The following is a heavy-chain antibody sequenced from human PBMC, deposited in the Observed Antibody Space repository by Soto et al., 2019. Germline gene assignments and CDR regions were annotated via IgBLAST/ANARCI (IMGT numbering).Heavy chain of an antibody. V-gene: IGHV4-39*01. J-gene: IGHJ5*02. CDR1: GGSLSSSSYY. CDR2: IYYSGST. Sequence: QLQLQESGPGLVKPSETLSLTCTVSGGSLSSSSYYWGWLRQPPGKGLEWIGSIYYSGSTYYNPSLKRRATISADTSKNQFSLKLSSVTAADTAVYYCARSLITMVPEAAWGQGTLFTVSS. CDR3: ARSLITMVPEAA. D-gene: IGHD3-10*01.